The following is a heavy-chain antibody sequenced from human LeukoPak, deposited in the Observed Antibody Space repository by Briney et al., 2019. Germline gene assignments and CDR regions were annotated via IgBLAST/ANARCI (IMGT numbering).Heavy chain of an antibody. CDR3: ARARRSSGYYIRYFDL. CDR1: GGSISSYY. J-gene: IGHJ2*01. V-gene: IGHV4-59*01. CDR2: IYYSGST. Sequence: SETLSLTCTVSGGSISSYYWSWIRQPPGKGLEWIGYIYYSGSTNYNPYLKSRVTISVDTSKNQFSLKLSSVTAADTAVYYCARARRSSGYYIRYFDLWGRGTLVTVSS. D-gene: IGHD3-22*01.